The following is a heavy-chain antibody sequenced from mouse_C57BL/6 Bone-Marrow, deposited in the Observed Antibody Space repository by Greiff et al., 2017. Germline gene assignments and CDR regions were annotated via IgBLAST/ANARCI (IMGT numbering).Heavy chain of an antibody. CDR2: IWRGGST. CDR1: GFSLTSYG. J-gene: IGHJ1*03. Sequence: VQLQQSGPGLVQPSQSLSITCTVSGFSLTSYGVHWVRQSPGKGLEWLGVIWRGGSTDYNAAFVSRLSITKDNSKSQVFFKMNRLQADDTAIYYCAFSSYGYFDVWGKGTTVTVSS. D-gene: IGHD1-1*01. CDR3: AFSSYGYFDV. V-gene: IGHV2-5*01.